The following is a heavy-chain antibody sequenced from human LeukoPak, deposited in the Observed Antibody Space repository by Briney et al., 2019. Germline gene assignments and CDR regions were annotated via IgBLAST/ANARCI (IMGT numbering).Heavy chain of an antibody. CDR2: IYYSGST. CDR1: GGSISSGDYY. Sequence: PSETLSLTCTVSGGSISSGDYYWSWIRQPPGKGLEWIGYIYYSGSTYYNPSLKSRVTISVDTSKNQFSLKLSSVTAADTAVYYCAPGPIDTAMADYYYYGMDVWGKGTTVTVSS. V-gene: IGHV4-30-4*01. J-gene: IGHJ6*04. D-gene: IGHD5-18*01. CDR3: APGPIDTAMADYYYYGMDV.